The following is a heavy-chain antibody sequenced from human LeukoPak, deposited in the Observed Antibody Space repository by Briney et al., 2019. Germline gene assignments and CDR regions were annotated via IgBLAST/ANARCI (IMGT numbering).Heavy chain of an antibody. D-gene: IGHD3-22*01. CDR2: IYYSGSI. CDR1: GASISSYY. Sequence: SETLSLTCTVPGASISSYYWSWIRQPPGKGLEWIGDIYYSGSIKYNPSLKSRVTMSVDTSKNQFSLKLSSVTAADTAIYYCARENPSGYYNRPIDYWGQGTLVTVSS. CDR3: ARENPSGYYNRPIDY. V-gene: IGHV4-59*01. J-gene: IGHJ4*02.